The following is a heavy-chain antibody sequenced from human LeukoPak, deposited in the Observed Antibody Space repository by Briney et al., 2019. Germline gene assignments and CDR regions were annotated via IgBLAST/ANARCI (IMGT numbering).Heavy chain of an antibody. Sequence: ASVKDACLASGGTFSSYAISWVRQAPGQGLEWMGGIIPIFGTANYAQKFQGRVTITADESTSTAYMELSSLRSEDTAVYYCARAYCSGGSCYSLGEPGAFDIWGQGTRITVSS. V-gene: IGHV1-69*13. CDR2: IIPIFGTA. CDR3: ARAYCSGGSCYSLGEPGAFDI. D-gene: IGHD2-15*01. CDR1: GGTFSSYA. J-gene: IGHJ3*02.